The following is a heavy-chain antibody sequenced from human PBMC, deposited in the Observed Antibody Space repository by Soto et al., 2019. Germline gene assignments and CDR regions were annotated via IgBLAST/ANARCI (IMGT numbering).Heavy chain of an antibody. Sequence: QVQLVQSGAEEKKPGASVKVSCKASGYTFTSYAMHWVRQAPGQRLEWMGWINAGNGNTKYSQKFQGRVTITRDTSASTAYMELSSLRSEDTAVYYCARESFGYYGSGSPFYWGQGTLVTVSS. CDR2: INAGNGNT. D-gene: IGHD3-10*01. J-gene: IGHJ4*02. CDR1: GYTFTSYA. V-gene: IGHV1-3*05. CDR3: ARESFGYYGSGSPFY.